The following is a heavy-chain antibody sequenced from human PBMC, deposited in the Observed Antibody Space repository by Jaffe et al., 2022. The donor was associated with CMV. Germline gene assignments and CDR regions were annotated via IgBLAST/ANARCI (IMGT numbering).Heavy chain of an antibody. V-gene: IGHV4-39*01. Sequence: QLQLQESGPGLVKPSETLSLTCTVSGGSIGSSYYYWGWIRQPPGKGLEWIGSMSYSGSTYYNPSLKSRVAISLDASKNQFSLKVRSVTAADTAVYYCARTSADSYYFDYWGQGTLVTVSS. CDR1: GGSIGSSYYY. CDR2: MSYSGST. D-gene: IGHD2-15*01. CDR3: ARTSADSYYFDY. J-gene: IGHJ4*02.